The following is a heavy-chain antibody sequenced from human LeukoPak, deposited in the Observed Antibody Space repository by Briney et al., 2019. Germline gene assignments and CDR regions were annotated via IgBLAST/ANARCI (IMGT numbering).Heavy chain of an antibody. CDR3: AKRGDYGDYRTFDY. J-gene: IGHJ4*02. Sequence: GGSLRLSCAASGFTFSSYGMHWVRQAPGKGLEWVAFIRYDGSNKYYAGSVKGRFTISRDNSKNTLYLQMNSLRAEDTAVYYCAKRGDYGDYRTFDYWGQGTLVTVSS. D-gene: IGHD4-17*01. CDR2: IRYDGSNK. CDR1: GFTFSSYG. V-gene: IGHV3-30*02.